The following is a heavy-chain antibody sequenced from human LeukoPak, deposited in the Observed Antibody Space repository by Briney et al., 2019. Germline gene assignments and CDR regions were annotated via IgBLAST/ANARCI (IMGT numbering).Heavy chain of an antibody. D-gene: IGHD2-15*01. J-gene: IGHJ4*02. CDR2: IYSGGST. V-gene: IGHV3-53*01. CDR3: ARVGLRFVVVVADYYFDY. Sequence: PGGSLRLSCAASGFTVSSNYMSWVRQAPGKGLEWGSVIYSGGSTYYADSVKGRFTISRDNSKNTLYLQMNSLRAEDTAAYYCARVGLRFVVVVADYYFDYWGQGTLVTVS. CDR1: GFTVSSNY.